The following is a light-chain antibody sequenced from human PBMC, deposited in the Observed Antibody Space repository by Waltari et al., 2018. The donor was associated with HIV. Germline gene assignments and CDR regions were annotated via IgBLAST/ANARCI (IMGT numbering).Light chain of an antibody. V-gene: IGKV3-20*01. CDR2: GVS. CDR3: QQYSSSPRT. CDR1: QSLSANY. J-gene: IGKJ1*01. Sequence: EIVLSQSPGTLSLSPGQRATLSCRASQSLSANYLAWYQHKPGQAPRLLSYGVSSRASGIPDRFSGSGSGTDFTLTISRLEPEDFALYYCQQYSSSPRTFGQGTKVEIK.